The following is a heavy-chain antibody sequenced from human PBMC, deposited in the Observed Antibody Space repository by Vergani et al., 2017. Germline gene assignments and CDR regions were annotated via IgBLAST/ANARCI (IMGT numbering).Heavy chain of an antibody. V-gene: IGHV4-59*01. D-gene: IGHD5-18*01. CDR1: GGSISSYY. J-gene: IGHJ4*02. Sequence: QVQLQESGPGLVKPSETLSLTCTVSGGSISSYYWSWIRQPPGKGLEWIGYIYYSGSTNYNPSLKSRVTISVDTSKNQFSLKLSSVTAADTAVYYCARGEDNYVDTAMEGGNCGYWGQGTLVTVSS. CDR3: ARGEDNYVDTAMEGGNCGY. CDR2: IYYSGST.